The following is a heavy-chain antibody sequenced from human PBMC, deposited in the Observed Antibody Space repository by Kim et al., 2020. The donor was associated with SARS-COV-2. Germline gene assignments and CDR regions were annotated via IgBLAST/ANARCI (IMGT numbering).Heavy chain of an antibody. Sequence: SVKVSCKASGGTFRSYAISWVRQAPGQGLEWMGGIIPIFGTANYAQKFQGRVTITADESTSTAYMELSSLRSEDTAVYYCARVVGFCSGGSCSYYYGMDVWGQGTTVTVSS. CDR3: ARVVGFCSGGSCSYYYGMDV. CDR1: GGTFRSYA. V-gene: IGHV1-69*13. CDR2: IIPIFGTA. J-gene: IGHJ6*02. D-gene: IGHD2-15*01.